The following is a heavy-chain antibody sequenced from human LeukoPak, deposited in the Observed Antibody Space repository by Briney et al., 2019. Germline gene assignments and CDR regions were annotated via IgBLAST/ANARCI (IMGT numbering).Heavy chain of an antibody. D-gene: IGHD1-26*01. CDR2: IYPGDSET. CDR3: ARHIVGAYDAFDI. Sequence: GESLQISCKGSGYSFISYWIGWVRQLPGKGLEFMGIIYPGDSETKYSPSFQGQVTISADKSISAAYLQWSSLGASDTAMYYCARHIVGAYDAFDIWGQGTMVTVSS. V-gene: IGHV5-51*01. CDR1: GYSFISYW. J-gene: IGHJ3*02.